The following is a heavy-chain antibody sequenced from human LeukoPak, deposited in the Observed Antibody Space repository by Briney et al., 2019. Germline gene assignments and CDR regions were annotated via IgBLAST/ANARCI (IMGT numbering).Heavy chain of an antibody. J-gene: IGHJ4*02. Sequence: SETLSLTCAVYGGSFSGYYWSWIRQPPGKGLEWIGEINHSGSTNYNPSLKSRVTISVDTSKNQFSLKLSSVTAADTAVYYCAAHGGSYLRALDYWGLGTLVTVSS. CDR2: INHSGST. D-gene: IGHD1-26*01. V-gene: IGHV4-34*01. CDR1: GGSFSGYY. CDR3: AAHGGSYLRALDY.